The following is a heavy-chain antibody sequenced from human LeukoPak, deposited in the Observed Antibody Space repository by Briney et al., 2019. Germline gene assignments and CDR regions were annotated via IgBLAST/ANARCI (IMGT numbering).Heavy chain of an antibody. J-gene: IGHJ5*02. CDR2: INHSGST. D-gene: IGHD3-3*01. CDR3: ARGSYDFWSGYRNWFDP. Sequence: SETLSLTCAVYGGSFSGYYWSWIRQPPGKGLEWIGEINHSGSTNYSPSLKSRVTISVDTSKNQFSLKLSSVTAADTAVYYCARGSYDFWSGYRNWFDPWGQGTLVTVSS. CDR1: GGSFSGYY. V-gene: IGHV4-34*01.